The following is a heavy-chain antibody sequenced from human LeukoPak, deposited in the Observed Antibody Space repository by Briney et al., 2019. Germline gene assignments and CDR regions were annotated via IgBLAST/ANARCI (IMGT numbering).Heavy chain of an antibody. CDR3: ARSNGGNSRNDY. V-gene: IGHV3-48*03. D-gene: IGHD4-23*01. Sequence: GGSLRLSCAASEFTFTSYELNWVRQAPGKGLEWVSYISSSGNTISYADSVEGRFTISRDNAKNSLYLQMNSLRAEDTAVYYCARSNGGNSRNDYWGQGTLVTVSS. J-gene: IGHJ4*02. CDR2: ISSSGNTI. CDR1: EFTFTSYE.